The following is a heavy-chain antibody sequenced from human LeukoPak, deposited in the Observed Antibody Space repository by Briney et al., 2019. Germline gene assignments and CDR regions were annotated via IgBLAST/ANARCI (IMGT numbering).Heavy chain of an antibody. CDR3: ARHTDHYYYYYGMDV. CDR1: GYSFTSYW. J-gene: IGHJ6*02. Sequence: GESLKISCKGSGYSFTSYWIGWARQMPGKGPEWMGIIYPGDSDTRYSPSFQGQVTISADKSISTAYLQWSSLKASDTAMYYCARHTDHYYYYYGMDVWGQGTTVTASS. V-gene: IGHV5-51*01. CDR2: IYPGDSDT.